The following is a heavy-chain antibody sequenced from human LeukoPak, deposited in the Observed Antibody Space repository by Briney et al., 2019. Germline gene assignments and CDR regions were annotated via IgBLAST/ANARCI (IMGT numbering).Heavy chain of an antibody. J-gene: IGHJ4*02. CDR2: ISSSSSYI. CDR1: GFTFSSYW. V-gene: IGHV3-21*01. CDR3: ARARQGIVVVPAAIGY. D-gene: IGHD2-2*01. Sequence: GGSLRLSCAASGFTFSSYWMTWVRQAPGKGLEWVSPISSSSSYIYYADSVKGRFTISRDNAKNSLYLQMNSLRAEDTAVYYCARARQGIVVVPAAIGYWGQGTLVTVSS.